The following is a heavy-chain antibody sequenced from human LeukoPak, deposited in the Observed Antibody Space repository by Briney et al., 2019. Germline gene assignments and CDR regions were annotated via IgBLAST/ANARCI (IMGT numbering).Heavy chain of an antibody. CDR3: ARRGLGVDY. CDR1: GGTFSSYA. CDR2: IIPIFGTA. V-gene: IGHV1-69*01. Sequence: ASVKVSCKASGGTFSSYAISWVRQAPGQGLEWMGGIIPIFGTANYAQKFQGRVTITAAESTSTAYMELRSLRSDDTAVYYCARRGLGVDYWGQGTLVTVSS. D-gene: IGHD5-12*01. J-gene: IGHJ4*02.